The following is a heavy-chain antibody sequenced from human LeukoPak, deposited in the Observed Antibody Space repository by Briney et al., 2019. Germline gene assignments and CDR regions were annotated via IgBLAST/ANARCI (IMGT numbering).Heavy chain of an antibody. J-gene: IGHJ6*03. V-gene: IGHV3-23*01. CDR3: AKRRGLELLYYYYMDV. D-gene: IGHD1-7*01. CDR1: GFTFSSYE. Sequence: GGSLRLSCAASGFTFSSYEMNWVRQAPGKGLEWVSATSSSDAGTYYAESVRGRFTISRDNSKNTLYLQMNSLRAEDTAVYYCAKRRGLELLYYYYMDVWGKGTTVTVSS. CDR2: TSSSDAGT.